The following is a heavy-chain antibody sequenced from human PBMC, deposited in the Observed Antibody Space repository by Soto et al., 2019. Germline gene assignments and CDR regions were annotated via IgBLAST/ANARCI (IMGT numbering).Heavy chain of an antibody. CDR2: ISTEPFGATT. CDR1: GFRFGDYG. J-gene: IGHJ5*01. CDR3: SRTVTLSGVVLPTHWFDS. Sequence: DVQLVESGGGLVQPGRSLRLSCATSGFRFGDYGMSWFRQAPGKGLEWVGFISTEPFGATTQYAASVKGRFTITRDDSKSIADLQMNSLKTEDTAVYYCSRTVTLSGVVLPTHWFDSWGQGTLVTVSS. V-gene: IGHV3-49*03. D-gene: IGHD3-3*01.